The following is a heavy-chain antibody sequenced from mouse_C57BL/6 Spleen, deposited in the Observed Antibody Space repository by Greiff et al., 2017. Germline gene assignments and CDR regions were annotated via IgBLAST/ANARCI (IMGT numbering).Heavy chain of an antibody. CDR3: ARRDGSSYVDYYFDY. V-gene: IGHV1-59*01. Sequence: QVHVKQPGAELVRPGTSVKLSCKASGYTFTSYWMHWVKQRPGQGLEWIGVIDPSDSYTNYNQKFKGKATLTVDTSSSTAYMQLSSLTSEDSAVYYCARRDGSSYVDYYFDYWGQGTTLTVSS. CDR1: GYTFTSYW. CDR2: IDPSDSYT. J-gene: IGHJ2*01. D-gene: IGHD1-1*01.